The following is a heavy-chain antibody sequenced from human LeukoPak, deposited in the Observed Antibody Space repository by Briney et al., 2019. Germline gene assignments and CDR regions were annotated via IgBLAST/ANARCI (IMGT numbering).Heavy chain of an antibody. J-gene: IGHJ3*02. D-gene: IGHD3-16*02. V-gene: IGHV3-74*01. CDR3: ARGRLGELSSNPDAFDI. CDR1: GFTFSDYY. CDR2: INSDGSTT. Sequence: GGSLRLSCAASGFTFSDYYMTWIRQAPGRGLVWVSRINSDGSTTTYADSVKGRFTISRDNPKNTLYLQMNSLRAEDTAVYYCARGRLGELSSNPDAFDIWGQGTMVTVSS.